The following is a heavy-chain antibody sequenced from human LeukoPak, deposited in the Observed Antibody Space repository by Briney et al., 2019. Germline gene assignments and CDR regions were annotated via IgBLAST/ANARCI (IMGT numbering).Heavy chain of an antibody. D-gene: IGHD6-19*01. Sequence: GRSLRLSCEASGFTFNSYSMHWFRQAPGKGLEWVAVVSFDGNSKYYADSVKGRFTISRDNSKLYLQMNNLRAEDTAVYHCARDRHQWMDSTWQYCFDYWGQGILVTVSS. CDR3: ARDRHQWMDSTWQYCFDY. CDR1: GFTFNSYS. V-gene: IGHV3-30*04. CDR2: VSFDGNSK. J-gene: IGHJ4*02.